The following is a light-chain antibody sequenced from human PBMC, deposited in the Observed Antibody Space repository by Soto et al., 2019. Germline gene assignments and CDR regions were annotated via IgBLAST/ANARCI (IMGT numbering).Light chain of an antibody. J-gene: IGLJ1*01. Sequence: QSALTQPRSVSGSPGQSVTISCTGTSSDVGAHNYVSWYQQHPGKAPKLMIYDVTKRPSGVPDRFSGSKSGNTASLTISGLQAEDEGDYYCFSYAGTSTSYVFGTGTKLTVL. V-gene: IGLV2-11*01. CDR3: FSYAGTSTSYV. CDR1: SSDVGAHNY. CDR2: DVT.